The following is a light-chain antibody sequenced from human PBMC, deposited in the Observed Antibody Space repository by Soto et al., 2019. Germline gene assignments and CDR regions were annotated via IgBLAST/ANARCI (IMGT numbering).Light chain of an antibody. CDR2: AAS. Sequence: DIQLSGSACSMSASVGGRVTITCRASQTISSCLDWYQQKPGKAPKLLIYAASSLQSGVPSRFSGSGSGTEFTLTISSQQLDDFATYYCQQNNNYPLTFGQGTKVDI. CDR3: QQNNNYPLT. J-gene: IGKJ1*01. V-gene: IGKV1-39*01. CDR1: QTISSC.